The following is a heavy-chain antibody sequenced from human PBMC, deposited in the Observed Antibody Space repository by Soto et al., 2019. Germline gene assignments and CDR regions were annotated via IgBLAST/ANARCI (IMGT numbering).Heavy chain of an antibody. V-gene: IGHV3-48*03. D-gene: IGHD3-22*01. CDR3: ARGLRNYYDRSGLHY. J-gene: IGHJ4*02. Sequence: EVQLVESGGGLVQPGGSLRLSCAASGFTFSNYEINWVRQAPGKGLEWVSYISYSGSTIYYADSVKGRFTISRDNSKNSLYLQMNSLRAEDTAVYYCARGLRNYYDRSGLHYWGQGTLVTVSS. CDR2: ISYSGSTI. CDR1: GFTFSNYE.